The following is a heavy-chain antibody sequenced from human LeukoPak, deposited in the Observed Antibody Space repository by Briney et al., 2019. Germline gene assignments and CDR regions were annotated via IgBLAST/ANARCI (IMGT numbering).Heavy chain of an antibody. CDR3: ARDCSSTSCYLNYYYGMDV. CDR2: ISAYNGNT. Sequence: ASVKVSCKASGYTFTSYGISWVRQAPGQGLGWMGWISAYNGNTNYAQKLQGRVAMTTDTSTSTAYMELRSLRSDDTAVYYCARDCSSTSCYLNYYYGMDVWGQGTMVTVSS. J-gene: IGHJ6*02. V-gene: IGHV1-18*01. CDR1: GYTFTSYG. D-gene: IGHD2-2*01.